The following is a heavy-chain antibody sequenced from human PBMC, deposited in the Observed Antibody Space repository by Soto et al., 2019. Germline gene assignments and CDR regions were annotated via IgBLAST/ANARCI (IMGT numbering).Heavy chain of an antibody. CDR2: IYYRGST. J-gene: IGHJ5*02. V-gene: IGHV4-39*01. D-gene: IGHD6-13*01. CDR1: GGSISSSSYY. CDR3: ARQESSLDNPGANWFDP. Sequence: QLQLQESGPGLVKPSETLSLPCTVSGGSISSSSYYLGWIRQPPGKGLEWIGRIYYRGSTYYNPSLKSRVTISVVTSKNQFSLKLSSVTAADTAVYYCARQESSLDNPGANWFDPWGQGTLVTVAS.